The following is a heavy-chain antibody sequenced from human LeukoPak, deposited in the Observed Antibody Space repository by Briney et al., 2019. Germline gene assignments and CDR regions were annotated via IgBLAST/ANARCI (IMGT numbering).Heavy chain of an antibody. Sequence: GGSLRLSCAASGFTFSSYSINWVRQAPGKGLEWVSSISSSSSYIYYADSVKGRFTISRDNAKNSLYLRMNSLRAEDTAVYYCARGYYYDSSGYPYWGQGTLVTVSS. V-gene: IGHV3-21*01. D-gene: IGHD3-22*01. CDR1: GFTFSSYS. J-gene: IGHJ4*02. CDR2: ISSSSSYI. CDR3: ARGYYYDSSGYPY.